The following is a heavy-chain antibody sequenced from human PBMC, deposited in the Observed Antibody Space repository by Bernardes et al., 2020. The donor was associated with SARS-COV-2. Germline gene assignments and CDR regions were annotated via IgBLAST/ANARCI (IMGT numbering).Heavy chain of an antibody. CDR3: ATGPALVPAAREAWFDP. D-gene: IGHD2-2*01. CDR2: FDPEDGET. V-gene: IGHV1-24*01. CDR1: GYTLTVLS. J-gene: IGHJ5*02. Sequence: ASVKVSCKVSGYTLTVLSMHWVRQAPGKGLEWMGGFDPEDGETIYAQKFQGRVTMTEDTSTDTAYMELSSLRSEDTAVYYCATGPALVPAAREAWFDPWGQGTLVTVSS.